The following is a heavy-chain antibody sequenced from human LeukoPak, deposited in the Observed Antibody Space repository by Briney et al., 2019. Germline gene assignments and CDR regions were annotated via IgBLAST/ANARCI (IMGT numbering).Heavy chain of an antibody. V-gene: IGHV3-30-3*01. CDR2: ISYDGSNK. D-gene: IGHD3-22*01. J-gene: IGHJ4*02. CDR1: GFTFSSYT. CDR3: ARAPPYDSSGYYS. Sequence: GGSLRLSCAASGFTFSSYTMHWVRQAPGKGLEWVAVISYDGSNKYYADSVKGRFTISRDNSKNTLYLQMSSLRAEDTAVYYCARAPPYDSSGYYSWGQGTLVTVSS.